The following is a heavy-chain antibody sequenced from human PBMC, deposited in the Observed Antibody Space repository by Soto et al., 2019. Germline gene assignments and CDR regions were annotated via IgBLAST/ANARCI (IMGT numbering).Heavy chain of an antibody. J-gene: IGHJ4*02. D-gene: IGHD6-13*01. V-gene: IGHV4-31*03. CDR3: ARGYRQSGYSSSWVFDY. CDR1: GGSINSGGYY. CDR2: IFYSGST. Sequence: QVQLQESGPGLVKPSQTLSLICTVSGGSINSGGYYWNWIRQHPGKGLEWIGYIFYSGSTYYKPFLRSRVTISADTSEKQFSLNLSSVTAADTAVYFWARGYRQSGYSSSWVFDYWGQGTLVNVSS.